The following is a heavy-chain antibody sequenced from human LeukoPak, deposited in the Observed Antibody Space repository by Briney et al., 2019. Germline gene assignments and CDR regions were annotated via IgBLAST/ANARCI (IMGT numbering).Heavy chain of an antibody. V-gene: IGHV3-30-3*01. D-gene: IGHD3-22*01. CDR2: ISYDGSNK. CDR1: GFTFSSYA. Sequence: GGSLRLSCAASGFTFSSYAMHWVRQAPGKGLEWVAVISYDGSNKYYADSVKGRFTISRDNSKNTLYLQMNSLRAEDTAVYYCASKSYYYDSSPPVWGQGTLVTVSS. CDR3: ASKSYYYDSSPPV. J-gene: IGHJ4*02.